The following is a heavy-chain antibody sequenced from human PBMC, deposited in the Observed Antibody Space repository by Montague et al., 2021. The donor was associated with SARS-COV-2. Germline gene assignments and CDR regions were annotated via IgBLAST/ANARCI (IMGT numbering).Heavy chain of an antibody. D-gene: IGHD3-10*01. V-gene: IGHV4-34*01. CDR3: ASGIYPSGSYYNRYYYGLNI. CDR2: INHSANT. Sequence: SETLSLTCVVYGGSLSGYYWRWIRQPAEKGLEWIGEINHSANTKYNPSLKSPVTISIDTSKNQFSLKMTSVTAADTATYYCASGIYPSGSYYNRYYYGLNIWGPGTTVIVSS. CDR1: GGSLSGYY. J-gene: IGHJ6*02.